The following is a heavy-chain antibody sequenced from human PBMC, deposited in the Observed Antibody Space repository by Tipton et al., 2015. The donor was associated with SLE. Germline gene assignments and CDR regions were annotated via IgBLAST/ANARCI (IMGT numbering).Heavy chain of an antibody. CDR3: ARVRKSSGWTFDY. V-gene: IGHV4-59*01. J-gene: IGHJ4*02. Sequence: TLSLTCTVSGGSISGYYWSWIRQPPGKGLESIGHIYYSGSTNYNPSLKSRVTISGDMSKNQFSLRLSSVTAADTAVYYCARVRKSSGWTFDYWGQGTLVTVSS. CDR2: IYYSGST. CDR1: GGSISGYY. D-gene: IGHD6-19*01.